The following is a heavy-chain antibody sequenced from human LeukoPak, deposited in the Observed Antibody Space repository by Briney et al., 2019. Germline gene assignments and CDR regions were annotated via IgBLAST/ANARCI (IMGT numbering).Heavy chain of an antibody. V-gene: IGHV4-59*01. Sequence: SETLSLTCTVSGGSISTYYWSWIRQPPGKGLEWIGYIYYSGSTNYNPSLKSRVTISIDTSKNQFSLKLSSVTAADTAVYYCARERGKWYDSSGYIEYWGQGTLVTVSS. CDR1: GGSISTYY. CDR3: ARERGKWYDSSGYIEY. J-gene: IGHJ4*02. CDR2: IYYSGST. D-gene: IGHD3-22*01.